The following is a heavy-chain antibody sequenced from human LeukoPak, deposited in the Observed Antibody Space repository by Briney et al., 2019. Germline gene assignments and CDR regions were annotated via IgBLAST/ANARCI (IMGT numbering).Heavy chain of an antibody. Sequence: SVKVSCKASGGTFSSYAISWVRQAPGQGLEWMGRINPNSGGTNYAQKFQGRVTMTRDTSISTAYMELSRLRSDDTAVYYCAAMGYDFWSGYSAFDYWGQGTLVTVSS. CDR2: INPNSGGT. CDR3: AAMGYDFWSGYSAFDY. J-gene: IGHJ4*02. CDR1: GGTFSSYA. V-gene: IGHV1-2*06. D-gene: IGHD3-3*01.